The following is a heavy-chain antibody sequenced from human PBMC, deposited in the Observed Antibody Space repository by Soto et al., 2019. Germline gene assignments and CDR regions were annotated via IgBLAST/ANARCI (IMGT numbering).Heavy chain of an antibody. V-gene: IGHV3-53*01. CDR1: VLTVSNNY. CDR3: ARDKLSGYGAFDI. J-gene: IGHJ3*02. Sequence: WWSLRLSCLASVLTVSNNYINCVRQAPGKGLEWVSVIHTNDNTFYAASVKGRFIISRDTSRNTLYLQMNSLRADDTAADYCARDKLSGYGAFDIWGQGTMVSVSS. CDR2: IHTNDNT. D-gene: IGHD3-3*01.